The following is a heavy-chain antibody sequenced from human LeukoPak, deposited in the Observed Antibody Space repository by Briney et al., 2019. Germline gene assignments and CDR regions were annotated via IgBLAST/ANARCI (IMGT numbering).Heavy chain of an antibody. J-gene: IGHJ4*02. V-gene: IGHV4-39*07. D-gene: IGHD3-16*02. Sequence: SETLSLTCTVSGGSISSSSYYWGWIRQPPGKGLEWIGSIYYSGSTYYNPSLKSRVTISVDTSKNQFSLKLSSVTAADTAVYYCARAWIYDYVWGSYRPYFDYWGQGTLVTVSS. CDR1: GGSISSSSYY. CDR3: ARAWIYDYVWGSYRPYFDY. CDR2: IYYSGST.